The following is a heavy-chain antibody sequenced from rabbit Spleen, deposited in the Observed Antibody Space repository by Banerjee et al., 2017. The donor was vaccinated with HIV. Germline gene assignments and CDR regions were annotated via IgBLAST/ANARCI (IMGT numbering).Heavy chain of an antibody. Sequence: QEQLVESGGGLVQHEGSLTLTCTASGFSFTSSYYMCWVRQAPGKGLEWIACIYTGSSGNIYYASWAKGRFTISKTSSTTVTLQMTSLTAADTATYFCARGSAAMTMLIIGFYLNLWGPGTLVTVS. CDR3: ARGSAAMTMLIIGFYLNL. J-gene: IGHJ4*01. D-gene: IGHD2-1*01. CDR1: GFSFTSSYY. CDR2: IYTGSSGNI. V-gene: IGHV1S45*01.